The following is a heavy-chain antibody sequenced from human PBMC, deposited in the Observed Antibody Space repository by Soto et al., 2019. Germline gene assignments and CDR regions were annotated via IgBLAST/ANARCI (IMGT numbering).Heavy chain of an antibody. Sequence: ASVKVSCKASGYTFSGFYMHWVRQAPGQGLEWMGWINPNSGGTKSAEKFQGRVTMTRDTSISTAYMELSRLTSGDTAVYYCASAAVTGTAGLDFWGQGTQVTVSS. D-gene: IGHD6-19*01. CDR1: GYTFSGFY. V-gene: IGHV1-2*02. CDR2: INPNSGGT. J-gene: IGHJ4*02. CDR3: ASAAVTGTAGLDF.